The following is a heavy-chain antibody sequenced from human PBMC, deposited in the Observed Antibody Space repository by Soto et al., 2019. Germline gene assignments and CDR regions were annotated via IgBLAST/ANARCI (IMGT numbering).Heavy chain of an antibody. CDR3: AGQTRLIRAEAFDI. Sequence: NPSETLSLTCAVYGGSFSGYYWSWIRQPPGKGLEWIGEINHSGSTNYNPSLKSRVTISVDTSKNQFSLKLSSVTAADTAVYYCAGQTRLIRAEAFDIWGQGTMVTVS. CDR1: GGSFSGYY. V-gene: IGHV4-34*01. D-gene: IGHD3-10*01. CDR2: INHSGST. J-gene: IGHJ3*02.